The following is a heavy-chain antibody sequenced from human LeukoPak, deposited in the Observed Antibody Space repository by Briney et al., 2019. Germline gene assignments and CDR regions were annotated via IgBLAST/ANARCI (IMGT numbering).Heavy chain of an antibody. CDR2: ISYDGSNK. D-gene: IGHD3-16*01. J-gene: IGHJ4*02. Sequence: GGSLRLSCAASGFTFSTYGMHWVRQAPGKGLEWVAVISYDGSNKYYADSVKGRFTISRDNSKNTLYLQMNSLRAEDTAVYYCARDIADYDYVWGSVDYWGQGTLVTVSS. V-gene: IGHV3-30*03. CDR3: ARDIADYDYVWGSVDY. CDR1: GFTFSTYG.